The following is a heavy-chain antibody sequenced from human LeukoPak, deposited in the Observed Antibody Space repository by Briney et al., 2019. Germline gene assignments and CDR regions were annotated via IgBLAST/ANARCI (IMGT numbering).Heavy chain of an antibody. D-gene: IGHD3-10*01. CDR1: GFTVSSSY. V-gene: IGHV3-53*01. Sequence: GGSLRLSCAASGFTVSSSYMTWVRQAPGKGLEWVSVIRSGGSTVYADSVKGRFTISRDNSKNTLYLQLNSLRAEDTAVYYCAREGSGRTAYNDGLDVWGQGTMVAVSS. J-gene: IGHJ3*01. CDR2: IRSGGST. CDR3: AREGSGRTAYNDGLDV.